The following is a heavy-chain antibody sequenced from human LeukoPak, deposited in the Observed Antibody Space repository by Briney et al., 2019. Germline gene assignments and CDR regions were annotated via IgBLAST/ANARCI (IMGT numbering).Heavy chain of an antibody. J-gene: IGHJ6*03. V-gene: IGHV3-23*01. CDR2: ICGSGGST. CDR1: GFTFSSYA. Sequence: PGGSLRLSCAASGFTFSSYAMSWVRQAPGKGLEWVSAICGSGGSTYYADSVKGRFTISRDNSKNTLYLQMNSLRAEDTAVYYCAKDLYGSGMGYYYYYMDVWGKGTTVTVSS. D-gene: IGHD3-10*01. CDR3: AKDLYGSGMGYYYYYMDV.